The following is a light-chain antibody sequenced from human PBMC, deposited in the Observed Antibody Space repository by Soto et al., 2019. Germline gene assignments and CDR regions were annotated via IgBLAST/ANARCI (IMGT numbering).Light chain of an antibody. J-gene: IGKJ5*01. CDR1: QTISSW. V-gene: IGKV1-5*03. Sequence: DIQMTQSPSTLSGSVGDRVTITCRASQTISSWLAWYQQKPGKAPKLLIYKASTLKSGVPSRFSDSTFGTDFTLTISSLQPEDVASYYCHTFGQGTRLETK. CDR3: HT. CDR2: KAS.